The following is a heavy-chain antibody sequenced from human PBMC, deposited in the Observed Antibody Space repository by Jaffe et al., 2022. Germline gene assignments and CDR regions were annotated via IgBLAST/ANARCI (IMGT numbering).Heavy chain of an antibody. V-gene: IGHV1-8*01. CDR3: ARGYCSSTSCYTLFDY. CDR1: GYTFTSYD. CDR2: MNPNSGNT. J-gene: IGHJ4*02. Sequence: QVQLVQSGAEVKKPGASVKVSCKASGYTFTSYDINWVRQATGQGLEWMGWMNPNSGNTGYAQKFQGRVTMTRNTSISTAYMELSSLRSEDTAVYYCARGYCSSTSCYTLFDYWGQGTLVTVSS. D-gene: IGHD2-2*02.